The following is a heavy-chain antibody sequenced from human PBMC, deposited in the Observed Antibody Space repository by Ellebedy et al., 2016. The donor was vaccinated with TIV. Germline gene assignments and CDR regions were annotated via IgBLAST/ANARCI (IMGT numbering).Heavy chain of an antibody. Sequence: ASVKVSXXASGGTLDSYAISWVRQAPGHGLEWMGAIISIIDKVYYAERFQGRVTISADESTSTAYLEVSSLTSEDSAVYYCARDGEWEVLGWEFSDGMDVWGQGTTVIVSS. J-gene: IGHJ6*02. CDR2: IISIIDKV. D-gene: IGHD1-26*01. CDR1: GGTLDSYA. CDR3: ARDGEWEVLGWEFSDGMDV. V-gene: IGHV1-69*13.